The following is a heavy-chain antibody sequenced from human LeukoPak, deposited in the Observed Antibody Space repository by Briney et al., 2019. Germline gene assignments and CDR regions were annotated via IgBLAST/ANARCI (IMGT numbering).Heavy chain of an antibody. Sequence: GRSLRLSCAASGFTFSSYGILWVRQAPGKGLEWVAVISYDGSTKYYADSVKGRFTISRDNAKNSLYLQMNSLRAEDTAVYYCARGGVVAAKYNWFDPRGQGTLVTVSS. D-gene: IGHD2-2*01. CDR2: ISYDGSTK. J-gene: IGHJ5*02. CDR1: GFTFSSYG. CDR3: ARGGVVAAKYNWFDP. V-gene: IGHV3-33*05.